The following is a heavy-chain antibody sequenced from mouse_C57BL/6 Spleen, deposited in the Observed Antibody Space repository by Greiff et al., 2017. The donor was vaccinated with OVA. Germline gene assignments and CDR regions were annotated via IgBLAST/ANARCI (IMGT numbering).Heavy chain of an antibody. CDR3: ARSPYYYGSSGNFDY. V-gene: IGHV1-80*01. CDR1: GYAFSSYW. CDR2: IYPGDGDT. J-gene: IGHJ2*01. Sequence: QVQLQQSGAELVKPGASVKISCKASGYAFSSYWMNWVKQRPGKGLEWIGQIYPGDGDTNYNGKFKGKATLTADKSSSKAYMQLSSLTSEDSAVYYCARSPYYYGSSGNFDYWGQGTTLTVSS. D-gene: IGHD1-1*01.